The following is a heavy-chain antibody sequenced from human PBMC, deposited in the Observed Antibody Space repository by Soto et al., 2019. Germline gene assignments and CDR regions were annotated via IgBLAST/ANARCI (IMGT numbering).Heavy chain of an antibody. V-gene: IGHV3-21*01. J-gene: IGHJ4*02. D-gene: IGHD7-27*01. CDR1: GFTFSSYS. CDR2: ISSSTGYI. Sequence: PGGSLRLSCAPSGFTFSSYSMNWVRQAPGKGLEWVSSISSSTGYIYYADSVKGRFTISRDNAKNSLYLQMNSLRAEDTAVYYCTRDAGAPNFGYDSWGQGTLVTVSS. CDR3: TRDAGAPNFGYDS.